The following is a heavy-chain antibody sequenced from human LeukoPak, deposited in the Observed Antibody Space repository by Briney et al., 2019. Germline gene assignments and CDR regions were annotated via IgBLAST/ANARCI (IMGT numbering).Heavy chain of an antibody. Sequence: PSQTLSLTCAVSGGSIGSGGYSWSWIRQPPGKGLEWIGYIYHSGSTYYNPSLKSRVTISVDTSKNQFSLKLSSVTAADTAVYYCARGRGSGSYSKNWGQGTLVTVSS. V-gene: IGHV4-30-2*05. J-gene: IGHJ4*02. CDR3: ARGRGSGSYSKN. D-gene: IGHD3-10*01. CDR1: GGSIGSGGYS. CDR2: IYHSGST.